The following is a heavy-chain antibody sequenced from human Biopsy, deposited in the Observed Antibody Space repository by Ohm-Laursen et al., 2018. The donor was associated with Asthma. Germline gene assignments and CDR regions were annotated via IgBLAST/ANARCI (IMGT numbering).Heavy chain of an antibody. CDR2: ISWNSRSI. J-gene: IGHJ4*02. CDR1: GLNFEDYV. Sequence: SLRLSCTASGLNFEDYVMHWVRQAPGKGLEWVSGISWNSRSIGYGDSVKGRFTISRDNTKNSLYLQMNSLSPEDTAMYYCRALPTRTRYFDSWGQGTLVTVSS. V-gene: IGHV3-9*01. D-gene: IGHD1-14*01. CDR3: RALPTRTRYFDS.